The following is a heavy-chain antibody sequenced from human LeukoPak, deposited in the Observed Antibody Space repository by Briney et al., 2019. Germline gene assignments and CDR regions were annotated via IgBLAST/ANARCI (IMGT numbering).Heavy chain of an antibody. CDR1: GFTFTNYW. CDR2: IKQDGSDK. V-gene: IGHV3-7*01. D-gene: IGHD5-12*01. Sequence: GGSLRLSCVASGFTFTNYWMSWVRQAPGKGLEWVANIKQDGSDKYYVDSVKGRFTISRDNAKNSLYLQMNSLRAEDTAVYYCARYGLSGYDHYYYYYGMDVWGQGTTVTVSS. J-gene: IGHJ6*02. CDR3: ARYGLSGYDHYYYYYGMDV.